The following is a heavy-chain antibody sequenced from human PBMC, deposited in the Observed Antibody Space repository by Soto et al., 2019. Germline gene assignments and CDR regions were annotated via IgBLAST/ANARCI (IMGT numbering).Heavy chain of an antibody. CDR1: GYTFTNYD. Sequence: QVHLVQSGAEVKQPGASVRVSCKASGYTFTNYDITWVRQATGQGLEWMGWMNPDSENTGSPQKFQGRVTMTVNTSLNTAYMELTSLRSEDTAVYYCPRAQFEFGSYFGLDVWGQGTTVTVSS. J-gene: IGHJ6*02. CDR3: PRAQFEFGSYFGLDV. V-gene: IGHV1-8*01. D-gene: IGHD3-10*01. CDR2: MNPDSENT.